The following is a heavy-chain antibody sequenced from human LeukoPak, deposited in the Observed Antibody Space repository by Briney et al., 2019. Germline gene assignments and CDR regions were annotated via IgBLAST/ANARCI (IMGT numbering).Heavy chain of an antibody. CDR2: INPNSGGT. Sequence: GASVKVSCKASGYTFTGYYMHWVRQAPGQGLEWMGWINPNSGGTNYAQKFQGRVTMTRDTSTSTAYMELSRLRSDDTAVYYCARGAISGSDYYYYYMDVWGKGTTVTVSS. CDR1: GYTFTGYY. D-gene: IGHD3-3*01. CDR3: ARGAISGSDYYYYYMDV. J-gene: IGHJ6*03. V-gene: IGHV1-2*02.